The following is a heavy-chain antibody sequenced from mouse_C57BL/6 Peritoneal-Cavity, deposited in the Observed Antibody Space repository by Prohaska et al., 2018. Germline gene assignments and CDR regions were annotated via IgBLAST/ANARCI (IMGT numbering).Heavy chain of an antibody. D-gene: IGHD4-1*01. J-gene: IGHJ3*01. CDR3: ARGGGTGTFAY. CDR2: IYPRSGNT. Sequence: TFPSYGISWVKQRTGQGLEWIGEIYPRSGNTYYNEKFKGKATLTADKSSSTAYMELRSLTSEDSAVYFCARGGGTGTFAYWGQGTLVTVSA. CDR1: TFPSYG. V-gene: IGHV1-81*01.